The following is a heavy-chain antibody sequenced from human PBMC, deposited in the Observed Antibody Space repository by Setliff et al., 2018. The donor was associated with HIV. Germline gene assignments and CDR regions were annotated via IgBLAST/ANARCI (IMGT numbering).Heavy chain of an antibody. CDR1: GGSINSYY. CDR2: IGYNGDT. Sequence: PSETLSLTCTVSGGSINSYYWNWIRQSPGKGLEWIGYIGYNGDTSYNPSLNSRVTLSVDRSKNQFSLKLSSVSAADTAEYFCARWGASGGRPDWHAFDMWGQGTMVTVSS. V-gene: IGHV4-59*01. CDR3: ARWGASGGRPDWHAFDM. D-gene: IGHD2-15*01. J-gene: IGHJ3*02.